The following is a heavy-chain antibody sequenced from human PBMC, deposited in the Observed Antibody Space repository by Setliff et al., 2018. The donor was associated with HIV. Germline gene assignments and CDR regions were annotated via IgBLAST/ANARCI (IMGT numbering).Heavy chain of an antibody. D-gene: IGHD3-22*01. CDR3: ASRIYYYDSSRVLREEGFDP. J-gene: IGHJ5*02. CDR2: ISDSGTT. V-gene: IGHV4-59*01. Sequence: LSLTCTVSGGSISPYYWSWIRQPPGKGLEWIAWISDSGTTNYNPSLKSRVTLSVDTSKNQFSLSLTSVTGADTAVYYCASRIYYYDSSRVLREEGFDPWGQGTLVTVSS. CDR1: GGSISPYY.